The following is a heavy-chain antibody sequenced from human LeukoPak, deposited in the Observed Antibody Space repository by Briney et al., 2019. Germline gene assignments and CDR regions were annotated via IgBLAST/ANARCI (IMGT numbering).Heavy chain of an antibody. J-gene: IGHJ4*02. CDR1: GGTFSSYA. D-gene: IGHD2-15*01. V-gene: IGHV1-69*06. CDR2: IIPIFGTA. Sequence: SVKVSCKASGGTFSSYAISWVRQAPGQGLEWMGGIIPIFGTANYAQKFQGRVTITADKSTSTAYMELSSPRSEDTAVYYCASHLRGYCSGGSCYFHYWGQGTLVTVSS. CDR3: ASHLRGYCSGGSCYFHY.